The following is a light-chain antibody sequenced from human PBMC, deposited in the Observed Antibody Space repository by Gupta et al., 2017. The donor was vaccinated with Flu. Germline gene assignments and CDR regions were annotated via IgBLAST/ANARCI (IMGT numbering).Light chain of an antibody. J-gene: IGLJ2*01. CDR3: QSFDRSLSGVI. V-gene: IGLV1-40*01. CDR2: GDS. Sequence: QSVLTQPPSVSGAPGQRVTISCTGSSSNIGAGYSLHWYRQLPGTAPKLVISGDSNRPPGVPDRFSASRSGISASLAITGLQAEDEADYFCQSFDRSLSGVIFGGGTKLTVL. CDR1: SSNIGAGYS.